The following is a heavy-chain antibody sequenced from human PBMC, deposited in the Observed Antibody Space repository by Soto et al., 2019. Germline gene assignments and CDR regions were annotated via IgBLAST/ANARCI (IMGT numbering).Heavy chain of an antibody. V-gene: IGHV4-39*01. CDR2: IYYSGST. D-gene: IGHD6-19*01. CDR1: GGSISSSSYY. Sequence: SETLSLTCTVSGGSISSSSYYWGWIRQPPGKGLEWIGSIYYSGSTYYNPSLKSRVTISVDTSKNQFSLKLSSVTAADTAVYYCAIYSISGAVAGLDYWGQGTLVTVSS. CDR3: AIYSISGAVAGLDY. J-gene: IGHJ4*02.